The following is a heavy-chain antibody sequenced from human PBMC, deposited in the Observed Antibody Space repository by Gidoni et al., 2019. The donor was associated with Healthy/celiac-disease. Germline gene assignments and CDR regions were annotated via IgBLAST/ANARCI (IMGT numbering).Heavy chain of an antibody. J-gene: IGHJ4*02. V-gene: IGHV5-51*01. CDR2: IYPGDSDT. CDR1: GYSFTNYW. D-gene: IGHD4-17*01. Sequence: EVQLVQSGAEVKKPGESLKISCKASGYSFTNYWIGWVRQMPGKGLEWMGIIYPGDSDTRYSPSFQGQVTMSVDKSVTTAYLQCSSLKASDTALYYCTRGDSGDYPVFWGQGTLVTVSS. CDR3: TRGDSGDYPVF.